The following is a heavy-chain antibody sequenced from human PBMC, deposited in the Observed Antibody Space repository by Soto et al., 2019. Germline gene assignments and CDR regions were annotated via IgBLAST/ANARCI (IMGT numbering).Heavy chain of an antibody. V-gene: IGHV3-23*01. CDR2: ISGSGGST. D-gene: IGHD6-19*01. CDR1: GFTFSSYA. CDR3: AKVGTSGYSSGKDFDY. J-gene: IGHJ4*02. Sequence: GGSLRLSCAASGFTFSSYAMSWVRQAPGKGLEWVSAISGSGGSTYYADSVKGRFTISRDNSKNTLYLQMNSLRAEDTAVYYCAKVGTSGYSSGKDFDYWGQGTLVTVSS.